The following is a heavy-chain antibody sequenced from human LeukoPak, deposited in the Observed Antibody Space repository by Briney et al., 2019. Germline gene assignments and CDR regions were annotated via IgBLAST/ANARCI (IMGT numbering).Heavy chain of an antibody. CDR2: IYYSGSA. CDR3: ARAPRDTIFGVVTAFDY. Sequence: PSETLSLTCTVSGGSISSYYWSWIRQPPGKGLEWIGYIYYSGSANYNPSLKSRVTLSVDTSKNQFSLKLSSVNAADTAVYYCARAPRDTIFGVVTAFDYWGQGTLVIVSS. CDR1: GGSISSYY. V-gene: IGHV4-59*01. J-gene: IGHJ4*02. D-gene: IGHD3-3*01.